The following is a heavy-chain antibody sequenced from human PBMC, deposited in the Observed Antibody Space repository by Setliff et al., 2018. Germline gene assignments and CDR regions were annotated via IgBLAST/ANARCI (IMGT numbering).Heavy chain of an antibody. CDR2: IDTSSTWI. CDR3: ARSETCHSTHCSPYDY. CDR1: GFSFTTYT. D-gene: IGHD2-2*01. Sequence: GGPLRLSCAASGFSFTTYTMNWIRQAPGQGLEWVSSIDTSSTWIYYADSVKGRFTISRDNAENSLYLQMNSLRAEDTAVYYCARSETCHSTHCSPYDYWGQGTPVTVSS. J-gene: IGHJ4*02. V-gene: IGHV3-21*01.